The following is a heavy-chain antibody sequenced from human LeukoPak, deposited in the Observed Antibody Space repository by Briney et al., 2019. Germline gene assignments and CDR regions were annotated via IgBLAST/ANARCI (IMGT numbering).Heavy chain of an antibody. CDR3: ARGGYDSSGYYYYFDF. Sequence: GGSLRLSCAASGFTINSNYISWVRQAPGKGLEWVSTIYSGSSTSYTGSLKGRFTISRDNSKNTVYLQMNSLRAEDTAVYYCARGGYDSSGYYYYFDFWGQGTLVTVSS. CDR1: GFTINSNY. CDR2: IYSGSST. D-gene: IGHD3-22*01. J-gene: IGHJ4*02. V-gene: IGHV3-53*01.